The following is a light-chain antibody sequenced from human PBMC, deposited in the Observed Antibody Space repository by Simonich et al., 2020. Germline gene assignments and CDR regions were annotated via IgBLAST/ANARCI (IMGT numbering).Light chain of an antibody. J-gene: IGKJ1*01. V-gene: IGKV4-1*01. CDR2: WAS. Sequence: DIVMTQSPESLAVSLGERAIINCKSSQSVLYSSNNKNYVAWYQQKPGQPPKLLIYWASTRESGVPDRFSGSWSGTDFTLTISRLQAEDVAVYYCQQYYSTPPWTFGQGTKVEIK. CDR1: QSVLYSSNNKNY. CDR3: QQYYSTPPWT.